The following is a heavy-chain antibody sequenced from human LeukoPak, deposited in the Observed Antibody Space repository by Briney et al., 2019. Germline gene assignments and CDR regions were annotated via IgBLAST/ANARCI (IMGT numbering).Heavy chain of an antibody. J-gene: IGHJ4*02. CDR3: ARGGGSWYADY. Sequence: SETLSLTCSVSGGSISSYYWSWIRQPPEKGLEWIGYIHYSGSTSYNPSLKSRVTMSVDTSKNQFSLKVSSVTAADTAVYYCARGGGSWYADYWGQGILVTVSS. V-gene: IGHV4-59*01. CDR2: IHYSGST. D-gene: IGHD6-13*01. CDR1: GGSISSYY.